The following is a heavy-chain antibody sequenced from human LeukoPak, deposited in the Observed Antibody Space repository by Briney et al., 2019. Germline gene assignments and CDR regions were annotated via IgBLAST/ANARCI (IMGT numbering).Heavy chain of an antibody. Sequence: PSETLSLTCAVSGSSITSDYFWGWIRQPPGKGLEWIATIYHSWGIYFNPSLKSRVSISLDASKNQFSLKLTSLTAADTAIYYCARNVTAGFFDYWGQRILVTVSS. V-gene: IGHV4-38-2*01. D-gene: IGHD1-1*01. CDR1: GSSITSDYF. J-gene: IGHJ4*02. CDR3: ARNVTAGFFDY. CDR2: IYHSWGI.